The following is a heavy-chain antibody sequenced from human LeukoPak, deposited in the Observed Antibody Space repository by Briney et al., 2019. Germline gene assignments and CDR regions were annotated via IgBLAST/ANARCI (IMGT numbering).Heavy chain of an antibody. CDR2: IYHSGST. CDR1: GGSISSGGYY. Sequence: PSETLSLTCTVSGGSISSGGYYWSWIRQPPGKGLEWIGYIYHSGSTYYNPSLKSRVTISVDRSKNQFSLKLSSVTAADTAVYYCARAKPPTGGYGYYFDYWGQGTLVTVSS. V-gene: IGHV4-30-2*01. J-gene: IGHJ4*02. D-gene: IGHD2-15*01. CDR3: ARAKPPTGGYGYYFDY.